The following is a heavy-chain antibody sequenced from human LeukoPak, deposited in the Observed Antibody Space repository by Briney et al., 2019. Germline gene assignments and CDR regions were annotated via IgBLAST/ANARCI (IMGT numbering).Heavy chain of an antibody. CDR2: ISAGGANT. J-gene: IGHJ6*03. CDR1: GFTFSSYA. Sequence: GGSLRLSCAASGFTFSSYAMTWVRQAPGKGLEWVATISAGGANTDYADSVKGRFTIPRDNSKNTLYVQMSSLRAEDTAVYYCAKDRGHCTNGVCHNNHYMDVWGKGTTVTVSS. CDR3: AKDRGHCTNGVCHNNHYMDV. D-gene: IGHD2-8*01. V-gene: IGHV3-23*01.